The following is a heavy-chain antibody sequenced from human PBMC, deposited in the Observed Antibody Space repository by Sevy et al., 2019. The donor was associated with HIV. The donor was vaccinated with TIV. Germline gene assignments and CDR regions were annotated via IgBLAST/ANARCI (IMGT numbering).Heavy chain of an antibody. CDR3: AKAHISTWWTLDY. Sequence: GGSLRLSCAASGFDFNYYGIYWVRQAPGRGLEWVSFISKTGSDKYYAVAVEGRFTISRDNSNNTVYLEMQSLRSDDSATYFCAKAHISTWWTLDYWGQGTLVIVSS. CDR1: GFDFNYYG. J-gene: IGHJ4*02. CDR2: ISKTGSDK. V-gene: IGHV3-30*18. D-gene: IGHD2-8*02.